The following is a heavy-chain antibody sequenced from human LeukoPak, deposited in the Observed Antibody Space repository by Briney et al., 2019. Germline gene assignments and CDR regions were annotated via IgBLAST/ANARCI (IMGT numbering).Heavy chain of an antibody. Sequence: GGSLRLSCAASGFSFSSSSMNWVRQAPGKGLEWVSSISSSSTNKYYADAVKGRFTISRDNAKNSLYLQMNSLRAEDTALYYCARRAGDYSHPYDYWGQGTLVTVSS. CDR3: ARRAGDYSHPYDY. CDR2: ISSSSTNK. V-gene: IGHV3-21*04. J-gene: IGHJ4*02. CDR1: GFSFSSSS. D-gene: IGHD3-22*01.